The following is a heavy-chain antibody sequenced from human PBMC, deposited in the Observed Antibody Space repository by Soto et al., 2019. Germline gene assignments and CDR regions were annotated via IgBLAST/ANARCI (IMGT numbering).Heavy chain of an antibody. CDR1: GGSISSGGYY. J-gene: IGHJ6*02. CDR2: IYYSGST. Sequence: SETLSLTCTVSGGSISSGGYYWSWIRQHPGKGLEWIGYIYYSGSTYYNPSLKSRVTISVDTSKNQFSLKLSSVTAADTAVYYFARMVRAAAAPYYYYGMDVWGQGTTVTVSS. V-gene: IGHV4-31*03. CDR3: ARMVRAAAAPYYYYGMDV. D-gene: IGHD6-13*01.